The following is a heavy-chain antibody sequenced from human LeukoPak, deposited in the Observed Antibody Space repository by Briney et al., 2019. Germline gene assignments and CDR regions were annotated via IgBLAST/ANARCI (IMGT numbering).Heavy chain of an antibody. CDR1: GDSIRSSSYY. J-gene: IGHJ4*02. V-gene: IGHV4-39*01. CDR3: ARHRLFDTTGYYYDFDY. Sequence: PSETLSLTCTVSGDSIRSSSYYWDWIRQPLGKGLEWIGTIYYSGRTYYNPSLKSRVTISIDTSKNQFSLKLTSVTAADTAVYYCARHRLFDTTGYYYDFDYWGQGTLVTVSS. D-gene: IGHD3-22*01. CDR2: IYYSGRT.